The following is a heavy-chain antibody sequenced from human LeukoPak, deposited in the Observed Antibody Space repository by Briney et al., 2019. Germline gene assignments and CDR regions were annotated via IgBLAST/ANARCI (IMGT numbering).Heavy chain of an antibody. D-gene: IGHD3-22*01. V-gene: IGHV4-61*02. CDR1: GGSISSGSYY. J-gene: IGHJ5*02. CDR3: ARGGPSYYYDSSGYPDNWFDP. Sequence: PSQTLSLTCTVSGGSISSGSYYWSWLRQPAGKGLEWIGRIYTSGSTNYNPSLKGRVTISVDTSKNQFSLKLSSVTAADTAVYYCARGGPSYYYDSSGYPDNWFDPWGQGTLVTVSS. CDR2: IYTSGST.